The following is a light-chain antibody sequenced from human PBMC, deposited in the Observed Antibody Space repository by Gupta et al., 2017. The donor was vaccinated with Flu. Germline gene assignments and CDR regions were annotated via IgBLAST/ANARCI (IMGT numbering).Light chain of an antibody. CDR2: EDS. CDR1: ALPKKY. V-gene: IGLV3-10*01. CDR3: YSTDSSGNHGL. Sequence: SYELTQPPSVSVSPGQTARITFSGDALPKKYAYWYQQKSGQAPVLLIYEDSKRPSGIPERFSGSSSGTMATLTISGAQVEDEADYYCYSTDSSGNHGLFGGGTKVTVL. J-gene: IGLJ2*01.